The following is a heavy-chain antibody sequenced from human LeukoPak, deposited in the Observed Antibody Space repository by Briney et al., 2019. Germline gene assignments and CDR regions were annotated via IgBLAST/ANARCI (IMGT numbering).Heavy chain of an antibody. CDR1: GGSISSYY. CDR3: ARMGLWFGELSTYYYYGMDV. D-gene: IGHD3-10*01. Sequence: SETLSLTCTVSGGSISSYYWSWIRQPPGKGLEWIGYICYSGSTNYNPSLKSRVTISVDTSKNQFSLKLSSVTAADTAVYYCARMGLWFGELSTYYYYGMDVWGKGTTVTVSS. V-gene: IGHV4-59*01. J-gene: IGHJ6*04. CDR2: ICYSGST.